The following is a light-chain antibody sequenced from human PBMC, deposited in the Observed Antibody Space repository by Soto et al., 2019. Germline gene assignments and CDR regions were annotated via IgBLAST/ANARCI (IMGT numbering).Light chain of an antibody. J-gene: IGKJ1*01. CDR3: QQRSSWPRT. Sequence: EIVLTQSPATLSLSPGDRATLACRASQSVSTYLAWYQQKHGQAPRVVIYDASNRATGIPPRFSGSGSGTDFTLTISSLEPEDFAVYYCQQRSSWPRTFGQGTKVEIK. CDR1: QSVSTY. CDR2: DAS. V-gene: IGKV3-11*01.